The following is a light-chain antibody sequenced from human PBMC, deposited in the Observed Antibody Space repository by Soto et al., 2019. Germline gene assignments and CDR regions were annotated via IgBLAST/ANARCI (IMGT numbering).Light chain of an antibody. Sequence: DIQMTQSPSSLSASVGDRVTITCQASQDISNYLNWYQQKPGKAPKLLIYAASSLQSGVPSRFSGSGSGTEFTLTISSLQPEDIATYYCRQYDDLPPTFGQGTRLEIK. CDR3: RQYDDLPPT. CDR1: QDISNY. V-gene: IGKV1-33*01. CDR2: AAS. J-gene: IGKJ5*01.